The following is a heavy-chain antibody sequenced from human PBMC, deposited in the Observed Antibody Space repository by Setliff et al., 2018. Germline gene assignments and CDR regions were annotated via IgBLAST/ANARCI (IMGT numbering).Heavy chain of an antibody. CDR2: ISGSGGNT. CDR3: ARGGDYCGGECYIPPPDSY. V-gene: IGHV3-23*01. J-gene: IGHJ4*02. CDR1: GFTFSSYT. Sequence: PGGSLRLSCAASGFTFSSYTMSWVRQAPGKGLEWVSAISGSGGNTYYADSVKGRFTIYRDNSKNTLYMQMNSLRAEDTAVYYCARGGDYCGGECYIPPPDSYWGQGTLVTVSS. D-gene: IGHD2-21*01.